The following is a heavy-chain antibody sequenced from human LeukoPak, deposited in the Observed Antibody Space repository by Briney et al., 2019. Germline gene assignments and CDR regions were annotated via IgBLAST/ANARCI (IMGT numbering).Heavy chain of an antibody. V-gene: IGHV3-30*18. CDR3: AKDPLIYGSGTYLVGD. J-gene: IGHJ4*02. Sequence: GGSLRLSCAASRFTFSNFAMSWVRQAPGKGLEWVAVISYDGSNKYYADSVKGRFTISRDNSKNTLYLQMNSLRAEDTAVYYCAKDPLIYGSGTYLVGDWGQGTLVTVSS. CDR2: ISYDGSNK. D-gene: IGHD3-10*01. CDR1: RFTFSNFA.